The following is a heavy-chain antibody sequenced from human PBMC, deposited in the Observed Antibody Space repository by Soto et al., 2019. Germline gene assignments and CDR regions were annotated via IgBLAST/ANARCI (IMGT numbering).Heavy chain of an antibody. V-gene: IGHV1-18*01. CDR3: ARAGDVLRYFDWLSFGGSNWFDP. D-gene: IGHD3-9*01. J-gene: IGHJ5*02. CDR1: GYTFTSYG. Sequence: GASVKVTCKASGYTFTSYGISWVRQAPGQGLEWMGWISAYNGNTNYAQKLQGRVTMTTDTSTSTAYMELRSLRSDDAAVYYCARAGDVLRYFDWLSFGGSNWFDPWGQGTLVTVSS. CDR2: ISAYNGNT.